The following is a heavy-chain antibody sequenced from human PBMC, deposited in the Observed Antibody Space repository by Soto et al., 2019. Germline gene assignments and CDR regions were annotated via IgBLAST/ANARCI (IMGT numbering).Heavy chain of an antibody. Sequence: QVQLQESGPGLVKPSQTLSLTCTVSGGSIGSGGYYWSWIRQHPGKGLEWIGYIYYSGSTYYNPSLKSRVTISVATSKNQFSLKLSSVTAADTAVYYCARIWGIAARQGPLTFDFWGQGTLVTVSS. CDR3: ARIWGIAARQGPLTFDF. V-gene: IGHV4-31*03. CDR1: GGSIGSGGYY. CDR2: IYYSGST. J-gene: IGHJ4*02. D-gene: IGHD6-6*01.